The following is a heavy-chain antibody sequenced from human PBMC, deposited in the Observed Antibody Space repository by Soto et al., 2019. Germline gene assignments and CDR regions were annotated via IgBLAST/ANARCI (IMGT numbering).Heavy chain of an antibody. J-gene: IGHJ4*02. Sequence: QVQLVQSGAEVKKPGASVKVSCKASGYTFTSYYMHWVRQAPGQGLEWMGIINPSGGSTSYAQKFQGRVTMTRDTSTSTVYMELSSLRSEDTAVYYCARDLGRVSHVQFGAYYFDYWGQGTLVTVSS. V-gene: IGHV1-46*01. CDR3: ARDLGRVSHVQFGAYYFDY. CDR2: INPSGGST. D-gene: IGHD3-16*01. CDR1: GYTFTSYY.